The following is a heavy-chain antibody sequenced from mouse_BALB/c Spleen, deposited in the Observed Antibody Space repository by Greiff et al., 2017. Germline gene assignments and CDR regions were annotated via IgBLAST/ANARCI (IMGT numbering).Heavy chain of an antibody. Sequence: QVQLQQPGAELVKPGTSVKLSCKASGYNFTSYWINWVKLRPGQGLEWIGDIYPGSGSTNYNEKFKSKATLTVDTSSSTAYMQLSSLASEDSALYYCARRGYDEGFAYWGQGTLVTVSA. CDR3: ARRGYDEGFAY. V-gene: IGHV1-55*01. J-gene: IGHJ3*01. CDR1: GYNFTSYW. CDR2: IYPGSGST. D-gene: IGHD2-14*01.